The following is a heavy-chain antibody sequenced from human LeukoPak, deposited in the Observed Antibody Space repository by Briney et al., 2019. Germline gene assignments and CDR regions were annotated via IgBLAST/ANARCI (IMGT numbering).Heavy chain of an antibody. CDR3: ARDFYSSSWYGGDYYYGMDV. J-gene: IGHJ6*02. CDR1: GYTFTSYG. D-gene: IGHD6-13*01. CDR2: ISAYNGNT. Sequence: ASVKVSCKASGYTFTSYGISWVRQAPGQGLDWMGWISAYNGNTNYAQKLQGRVTMTTDTSTSTAYMELRSLRSDDTAVYYCARDFYSSSWYGGDYYYGMDVWGQGTTVTVSS. V-gene: IGHV1-18*01.